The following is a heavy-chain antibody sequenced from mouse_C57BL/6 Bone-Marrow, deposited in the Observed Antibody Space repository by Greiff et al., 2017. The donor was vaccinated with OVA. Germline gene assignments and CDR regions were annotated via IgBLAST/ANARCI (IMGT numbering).Heavy chain of an antibody. V-gene: IGHV1-7*01. CDR3: ANPDGSSSWYFDV. CDR1: GYTFTSYW. J-gene: IGHJ1*03. CDR2: INPSSGYT. Sequence: QVQLQQSGAELAKPGASVKLSCKASGYTFTSYWMHWVKQRPGQGLEWIGYINPSSGYTKYNQKFKDKATLTADKSSSTAYMQLSSLTYEDSAVYYCANPDGSSSWYFDVWGTGTTVTVSS. D-gene: IGHD1-1*01.